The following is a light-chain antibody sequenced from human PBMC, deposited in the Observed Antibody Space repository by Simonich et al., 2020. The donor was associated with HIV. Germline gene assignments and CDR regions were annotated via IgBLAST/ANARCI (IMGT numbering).Light chain of an antibody. CDR3: QQYNNWWT. Sequence: EIVMTQSTATLSVSPGERATPSCRGSQSVSSNLAWYQQKPGQAPRLLIYGAFTRATGIPARFSGSRSGTEFTLTISSLQSEDFAIYYCQQYNNWWTFGQGTKVEIK. CDR1: QSVSSN. J-gene: IGKJ1*01. V-gene: IGKV3-15*01. CDR2: GAF.